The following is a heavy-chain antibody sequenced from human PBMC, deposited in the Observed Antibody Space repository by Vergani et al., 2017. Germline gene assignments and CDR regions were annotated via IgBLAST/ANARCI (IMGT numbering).Heavy chain of an antibody. Sequence: QVQLVQSGAEVKKPGSSVKVSCKASGGTFSSYAISWVRQAPGQGLEWMGGIIPIFGTANYAQKFQGRVTITADESTSTAYMERSSLRSEDTAVYYCARGSSSSPYNYYYYYYYMDVWGKGTTVTVSS. V-gene: IGHV1-69*01. CDR3: ARGSSSSPYNYYYYYYYMDV. CDR1: GGTFSSYA. J-gene: IGHJ6*03. CDR2: IIPIFGTA. D-gene: IGHD6-6*01.